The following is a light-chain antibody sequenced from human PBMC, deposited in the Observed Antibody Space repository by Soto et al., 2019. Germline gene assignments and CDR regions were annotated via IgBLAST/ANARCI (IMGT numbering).Light chain of an antibody. CDR2: GAS. CDR1: QSVSSS. Sequence: EIVMTQSPATLSVSPGERATLSCRASQSVSSSLAWYQQKPGQAPSLLIYGASTRATGLPARFSGSGSGTDFTLTISSLQSEDFAVYYCLQHYNLPWTFGQGTKVEIK. J-gene: IGKJ1*01. CDR3: LQHYNLPWT. V-gene: IGKV3-15*01.